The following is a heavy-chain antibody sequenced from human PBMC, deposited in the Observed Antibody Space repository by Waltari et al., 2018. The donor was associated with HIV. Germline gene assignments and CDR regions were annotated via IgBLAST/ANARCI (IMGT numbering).Heavy chain of an antibody. J-gene: IGHJ3*01. CDR3: AREEAVTARGGIDV. D-gene: IGHD3-10*01. CDR1: GFTVRKTF. CDR2: IYSGGST. Sequence: EVQLVDSGGGLFQPGGSLRLSCAASGFTVRKTFLRWGRQAPGKRLEWVSVIYSGGSTYYADSVKGRFTISRDNSKNTLYLEMNSLGVEDTAVYYCAREEAVTARGGIDVWGQGTMVTVSS. V-gene: IGHV3-66*01.